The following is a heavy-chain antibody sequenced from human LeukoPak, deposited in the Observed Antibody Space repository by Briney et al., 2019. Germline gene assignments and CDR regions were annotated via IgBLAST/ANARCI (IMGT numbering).Heavy chain of an antibody. CDR2: VSYDGTDT. D-gene: IGHD2-8*01. J-gene: IGHJ5*02. CDR3: VRVSGFCTNGVCPSFDP. V-gene: IGHV3-30*09. CDR1: GFTFTNYA. Sequence: GRSLRLSFAASGFTFTNYAMNWVRQAPGKGLEWVATVSYDGTDTSYADSVKGRFAIFRDNSKNTLYLQMNSLRTEDTAVYYCVRVSGFCTNGVCPSFDPWGQGTLVTVSS.